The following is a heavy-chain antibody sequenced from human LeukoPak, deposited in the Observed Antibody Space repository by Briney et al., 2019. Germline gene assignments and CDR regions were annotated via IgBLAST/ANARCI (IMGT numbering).Heavy chain of an antibody. Sequence: GGSLRLSCAASGFTVSSNYMSWVRQAPGQGLEWVSVIYSGGDTYYADSVKGRFTISRDNSKNTLYLQMKSLRAEDTGVYYCARDCSGSHVQLCGMDVGGQGTTVSVSS. V-gene: IGHV3-53*01. J-gene: IGHJ6*02. CDR1: GFTVSSNY. CDR2: IYSGGDT. D-gene: IGHD1-26*01. CDR3: ARDCSGSHVQLCGMDV.